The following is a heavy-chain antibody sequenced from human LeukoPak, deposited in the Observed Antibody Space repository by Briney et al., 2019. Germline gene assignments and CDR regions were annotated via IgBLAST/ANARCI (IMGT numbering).Heavy chain of an antibody. V-gene: IGHV4-39*07. J-gene: IGHJ4*02. CDR2: INHSGST. CDR3: ARARYSSGWYEGDYFDY. Sequence: SETLSPTCTVSGGSISNSNYYWGWIRQPPGKGLEWIGEINHSGSTNYNPSLKSRVTISVDTSKNQFSLKLSSVTAADTAVYYCARARYSSGWYEGDYFDYWGQGTLVTVSS. CDR1: GGSISNSNYY. D-gene: IGHD6-19*01.